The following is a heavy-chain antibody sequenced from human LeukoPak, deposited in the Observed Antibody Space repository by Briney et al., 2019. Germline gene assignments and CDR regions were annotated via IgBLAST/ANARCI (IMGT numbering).Heavy chain of an antibody. J-gene: IGHJ4*02. D-gene: IGHD3-10*01. CDR1: GASINSGSNY. V-gene: IGHV4-39*07. Sequence: SETLSLTCRVSGASINSGSNYWGWIRQPPGKTLEWIGSIYSSGSTYYNPSLKSRVIIMIDTPKNHFSLTLSSVTAADTAVYYCARSDGYGLVGIWGQGTLVTVSS. CDR2: IYSSGST. CDR3: ARSDGYGLVGI.